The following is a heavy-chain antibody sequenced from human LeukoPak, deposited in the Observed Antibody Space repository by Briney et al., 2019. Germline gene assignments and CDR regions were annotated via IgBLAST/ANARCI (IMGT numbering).Heavy chain of an antibody. Sequence: GGSLRLSCAASGFTFSSYWMSWVRHAPGKGLEWVANIKQDGSEKYYVDSVKGRFTISRDNAKNSLYLHMNSMRAEDTAVYYCARGPTRANSSDYWGQGTLVTVSS. J-gene: IGHJ4*02. CDR1: GFTFSSYW. V-gene: IGHV3-7*01. CDR2: IKQDGSEK. D-gene: IGHD2-15*01. CDR3: ARGPTRANSSDY.